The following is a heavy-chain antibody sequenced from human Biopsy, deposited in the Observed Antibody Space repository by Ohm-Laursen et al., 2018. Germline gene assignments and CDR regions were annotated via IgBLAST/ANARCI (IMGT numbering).Heavy chain of an antibody. CDR2: IRSSANNYAT. V-gene: IGHV3-73*01. J-gene: IGHJ3*01. CDR1: GFSFSDSS. Sequence: SLRLSCAASGFSFSDSSIHWVRQASGKRLEWVGRIRSSANNYATEYIASAKGRFTISRNDSNNTAYLQMNSLKTEDTAVYFCTRLPYDTPDGFDFWGRGTMVTVSS. D-gene: IGHD3-22*01. CDR3: TRLPYDTPDGFDF.